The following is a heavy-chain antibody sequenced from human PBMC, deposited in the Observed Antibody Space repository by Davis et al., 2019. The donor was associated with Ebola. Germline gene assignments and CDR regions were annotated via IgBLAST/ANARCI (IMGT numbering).Heavy chain of an antibody. CDR2: IDPSDSYT. CDR3: ARTDYYYYGMNV. V-gene: IGHV5-10-1*01. Sequence: GESLKIPCKGSGYSFTSHWISWLRQMPGKGLVWLGKIDPSDSYTKYSPSFQGHVTISADKSISTAYLQWSSLKASDTAMYYCARTDYYYYGMNVWGQGTTVTVSS. CDR1: GYSFTSHW. J-gene: IGHJ6*02.